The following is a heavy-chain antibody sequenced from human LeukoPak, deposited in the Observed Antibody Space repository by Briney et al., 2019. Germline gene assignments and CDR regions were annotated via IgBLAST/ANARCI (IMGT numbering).Heavy chain of an antibody. D-gene: IGHD6-19*01. J-gene: IGHJ4*02. CDR1: GGSISNYY. Sequence: SETLSLTCTVSGGSISNYYWSWIRQPPGKGLEWIGDIHYSGSTNDNPSLKSRVTISIDTSKNQFSLNLNSVAAADTAVYCCARNGGSGWSDYWGQGILVTVSS. CDR3: ARNGGSGWSDY. CDR2: IHYSGST. V-gene: IGHV4-59*08.